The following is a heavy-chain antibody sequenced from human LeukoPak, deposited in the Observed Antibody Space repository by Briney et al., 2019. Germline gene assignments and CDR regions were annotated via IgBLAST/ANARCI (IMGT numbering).Heavy chain of an antibody. D-gene: IGHD3-16*01. CDR2: IIGSGSNT. J-gene: IGHJ4*02. CDR1: GFTFSSYA. V-gene: IGHV3-23*01. Sequence: GGSLRLSCAASGFTFSSYAMTWVSQAPGKGLEWVSSIIGSGSNTYYADSVKGRFTISRDNSKNTLYLQMNSLRAEDTAVYYCAKGVLRTGGDYWGQGTLVTVSS. CDR3: AKGVLRTGGDY.